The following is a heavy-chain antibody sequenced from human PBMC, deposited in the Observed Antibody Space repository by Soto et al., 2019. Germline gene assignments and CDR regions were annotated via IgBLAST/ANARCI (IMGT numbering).Heavy chain of an antibody. CDR3: ARGNHRWLQLWYFDL. D-gene: IGHD5-12*01. V-gene: IGHV1-69*12. J-gene: IGHJ2*01. CDR2: IIPIFGTA. CDR1: GGTFSRYT. Sequence: QVQLVQSGAEVKKPGSSVTVSCKASGGTFSRYTISWVRQAPGQGLEWMGGIIPIFGTANYAQKFQGRVTITADESTSTAYTELSSLRSEDTAVYYCARGNHRWLQLWYFDLWGRGTLVTVSS.